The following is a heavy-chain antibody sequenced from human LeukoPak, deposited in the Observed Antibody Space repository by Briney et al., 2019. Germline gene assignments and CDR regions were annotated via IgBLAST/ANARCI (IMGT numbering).Heavy chain of an antibody. CDR1: GDSISAYY. CDR3: ARDRHKLVDIVAGILDY. V-gene: IGHV4-59*01. CDR2: IYYNGNS. Sequence: SETLSLTCTVSGDSISAYYWSWIRQPPGKGLEWIGYIYYNGNSIYNPSLKSRVSISTDTSKNQVFLQLRSLTAADTAMYYCARDRHKLVDIVAGILDYWGQGTLVTVSS. J-gene: IGHJ4*02. D-gene: IGHD5-12*01.